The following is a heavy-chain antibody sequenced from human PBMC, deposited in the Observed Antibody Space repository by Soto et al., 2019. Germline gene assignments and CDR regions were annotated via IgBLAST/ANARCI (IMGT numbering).Heavy chain of an antibody. D-gene: IGHD2-2*01. CDR1: GFSLSSIGVG. CDR2: LYWDDDK. CDR3: AHSLVVVPTAHDAFDV. V-gene: IGHV2-5*05. J-gene: IGHJ3*01. Sequence: QITLKESGPTLVKPTQTLTLTCTFSGFSLSSIGVGVGWIRQPPGKALEWLGILYWDDDKHYGPSLKSRISIAKDASKDQVVLTLTNMDPVDTATYYCAHSLVVVPTAHDAFDVWGQGTMVTVSS.